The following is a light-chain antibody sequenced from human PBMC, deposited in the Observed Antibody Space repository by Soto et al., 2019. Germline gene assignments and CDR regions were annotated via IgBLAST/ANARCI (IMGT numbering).Light chain of an antibody. Sequence: DIQMTQSPSTLSASVGDRVTITCRASQSISIWLAWYQQKPGKAPKLLIYKASSLESGVPSRFSGRGSGTEFTLTISSLQTDDFATYYGEQYNSYWTFGQGTKVEMK. J-gene: IGKJ1*01. CDR2: KAS. CDR3: EQYNSYWT. CDR1: QSISIW. V-gene: IGKV1-5*03.